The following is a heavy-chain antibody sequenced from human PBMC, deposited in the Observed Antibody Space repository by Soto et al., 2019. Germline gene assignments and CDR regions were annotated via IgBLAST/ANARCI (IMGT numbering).Heavy chain of an antibody. J-gene: IGHJ4*02. CDR2: IWYDGSNK. Sequence: GGSLRLSCAASGFTFSSYGMHWVRQAPGKGLEWVAVIWYDGSNKYYADSVKGRFTISRDNSKNTLYLQMNSLRAEDTAVYYCARGQSFYQLLWTGGFDYWGQGTLVTVSS. D-gene: IGHD2-2*01. CDR1: GFTFSSYG. CDR3: ARGQSFYQLLWTGGFDY. V-gene: IGHV3-33*01.